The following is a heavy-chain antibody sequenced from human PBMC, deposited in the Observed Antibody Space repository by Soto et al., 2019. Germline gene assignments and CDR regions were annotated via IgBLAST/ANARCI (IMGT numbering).Heavy chain of an antibody. J-gene: IGHJ6*02. CDR1: GFTFRSYS. V-gene: IGHV3-21*01. CDR2: ISSSSSYI. D-gene: IGHD3-3*01. Sequence: PGGSLRLSCAASGFTFRSYSMNWVRQAPGKGLEWVSSISSSSSYIYYADSVKGRFTISRDNAKNSLYLQMNRLRAEDTAVYYRARVVRIFGVVRPLRDYYYGMDVWGQGTTVTVSS. CDR3: ARVVRIFGVVRPLRDYYYGMDV.